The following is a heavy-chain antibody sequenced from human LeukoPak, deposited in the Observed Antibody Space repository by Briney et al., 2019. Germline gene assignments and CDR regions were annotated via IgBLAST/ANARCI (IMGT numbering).Heavy chain of an antibody. Sequence: GGSLRLSCAASGFTFSSYSMNWVRQAPGKGLEWVSSISSSSSYIYYADSVKGRFTISRDNAKNSLYLQMNSLRAEDTAVNYCASSAGVTPFDYWGQGTLVTVSS. J-gene: IGHJ4*02. CDR2: ISSSSSYI. CDR1: GFTFSSYS. V-gene: IGHV3-21*01. CDR3: ASSAGVTPFDY. D-gene: IGHD4-11*01.